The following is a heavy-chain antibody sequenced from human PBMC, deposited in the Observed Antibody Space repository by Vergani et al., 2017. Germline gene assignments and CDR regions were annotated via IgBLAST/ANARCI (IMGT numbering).Heavy chain of an antibody. V-gene: IGHV1-69*01. CDR2: IIPIFGTA. CDR1: GGTFSSYA. Sequence: QVQLVQSGAEVKKPGSSVKVSCKASGGTFSSYAISWVRQAPGQGLEWMGGIIPIFGTANYAQKFQGRVTITADESTSTAYMELSSLRSEDTAVYYCAREAPPAPNYYYYYGMDGWSQGTTVTVSS. J-gene: IGHJ6*02. CDR3: AREAPPAPNYYYYYGMDG.